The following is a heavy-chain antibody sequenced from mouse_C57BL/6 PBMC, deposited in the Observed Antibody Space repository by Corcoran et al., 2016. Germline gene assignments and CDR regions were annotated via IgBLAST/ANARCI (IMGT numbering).Heavy chain of an antibody. V-gene: IGHV1-26*01. CDR3: ARNYGSSYWYFDV. CDR1: GYTFTDYY. CDR2: INPNNGGT. D-gene: IGHD1-1*01. Sequence: EVQLQQSGPELVKPGASVKISCKASGYTFTDYYMNWVKQSHGKSLEWIGEINPNNGGTSYNQKFKGKATLTVDKSSSTAYMELRSLTSEDSAVYYYARNYGSSYWYFDVWGTGTTVTVSS. J-gene: IGHJ1*03.